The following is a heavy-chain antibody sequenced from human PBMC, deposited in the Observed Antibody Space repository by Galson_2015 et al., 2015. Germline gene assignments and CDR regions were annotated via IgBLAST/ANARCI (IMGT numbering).Heavy chain of an antibody. CDR3: ARARGGDSNDAFDF. J-gene: IGHJ3*01. CDR2: IFYSGST. D-gene: IGHD2-21*02. CDR1: GVYISNYY. Sequence: TLSLTCTVSGVYISNYYWSWIRQPPGKGLEWIGHIFYSGSTSYNPSLNSRVTISLDTSKHQFSLNLNSVTAADTAVYYCARARGGDSNDAFDFWGQGTMVTVSS. V-gene: IGHV4-59*01.